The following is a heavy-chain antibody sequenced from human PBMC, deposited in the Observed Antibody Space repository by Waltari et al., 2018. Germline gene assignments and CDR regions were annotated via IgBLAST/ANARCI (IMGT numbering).Heavy chain of an antibody. D-gene: IGHD3-3*01. V-gene: IGHV3-33*01. CDR1: GFSLQNQG. CDR2: IGYDGSNK. J-gene: IGHJ3*02. Sequence: QVHLVESGGGVVQSGRSLRPSWRGSGFSLQNQGTNWVRQAPGKGLEWVAVIGYDGSNKNYVDSVKGRFTISRDNSKNTMYLEMNRLRAEDTAVYFCARGDGGSGLGASDIWGQGTMVTVSS. CDR3: ARGDGGSGLGASDI.